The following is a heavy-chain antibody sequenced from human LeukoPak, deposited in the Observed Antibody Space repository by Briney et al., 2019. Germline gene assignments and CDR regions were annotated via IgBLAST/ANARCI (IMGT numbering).Heavy chain of an antibody. J-gene: IGHJ3*02. V-gene: IGHV4-59*01. CDR2: IHYSGST. CDR3: ARAPLALIVFDI. D-gene: IGHD2-21*01. CDR1: GDXMISYY. Sequence: SETLSLTCTVSGDXMISYYCSWIRQPPGKGLEWIGYIHYSGSTNYNPSLKSRVTISVDTSKNQFSLKLSSVTAADTAMYYCARAPLALIVFDIWGQGTMVTVSS.